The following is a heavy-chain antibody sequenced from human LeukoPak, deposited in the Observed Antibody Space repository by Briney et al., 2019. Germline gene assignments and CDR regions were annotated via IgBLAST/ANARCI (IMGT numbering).Heavy chain of an antibody. V-gene: IGHV4-59*01. J-gene: IGHJ6*02. D-gene: IGHD1-26*01. CDR2: IYYNGNT. Sequence: SETLSLTCAVYGGSFSSYYWNWIRRPPGKGLEWIGYIYYNGNTNYSPSLKSRVTMSVDTSKNLFSLKVSSVTAADTAVYYCARGRSNYYGMDVWGQGTTVTVSS. CDR3: ARGRSNYYGMDV. CDR1: GGSFSSYY.